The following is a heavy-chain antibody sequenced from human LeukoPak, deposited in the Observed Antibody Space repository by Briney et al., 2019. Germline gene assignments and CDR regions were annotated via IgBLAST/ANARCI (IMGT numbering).Heavy chain of an antibody. CDR1: GFTSSNYT. D-gene: IGHD5-24*01. CDR3: ATDIDDYNTFAPLLQH. CDR2: ISGSGSNT. Sequence: GGSLRLSCAASGFTSSNYTMSWVRQAPGEGLEWVAAISGSGSNTFYADSVNGRFTISRDNSRNTLYLQMNSLRVDDTALYYCATDIDDYNTFAPLLQHWSQGTLVTVSS. V-gene: IGHV3-23*01. J-gene: IGHJ1*01.